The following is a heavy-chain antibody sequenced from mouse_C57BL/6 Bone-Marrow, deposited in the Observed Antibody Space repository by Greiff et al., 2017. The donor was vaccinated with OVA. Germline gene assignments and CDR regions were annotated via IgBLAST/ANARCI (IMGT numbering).Heavy chain of an antibody. Sequence: VQLQQPGAELVKPGASVKMSCKASGYTFTSYWITWVKQRPGQGLEWIGDIYPGSGRTNYNEKFKSKATLTVDTSSSTSYMQLSSLTSEDSAVYYCARSGITTLEGDFAMDYWGQGTSVTVSS. CDR1: GYTFTSYW. D-gene: IGHD1-1*01. J-gene: IGHJ4*01. V-gene: IGHV1-55*01. CDR2: IYPGSGRT. CDR3: ARSGITTLEGDFAMDY.